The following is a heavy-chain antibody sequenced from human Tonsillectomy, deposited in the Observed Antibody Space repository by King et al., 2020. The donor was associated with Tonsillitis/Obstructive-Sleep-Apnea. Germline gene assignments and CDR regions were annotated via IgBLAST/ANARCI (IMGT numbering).Heavy chain of an antibody. Sequence: VQLVESGGGVVQPGRSLRLSCAASGFIFTSYAMHWVRQAPGKGLEWVALISYDGSNKYYADSVKGRFTISRDNSKNTLYLQMNSRRAEDTAVYYCARDPTPSGSYFDYWGQGTLVTVSS. J-gene: IGHJ4*02. V-gene: IGHV3-30*04. CDR3: ARDPTPSGSYFDY. CDR2: ISYDGSNK. D-gene: IGHD1-26*01. CDR1: GFIFTSYA.